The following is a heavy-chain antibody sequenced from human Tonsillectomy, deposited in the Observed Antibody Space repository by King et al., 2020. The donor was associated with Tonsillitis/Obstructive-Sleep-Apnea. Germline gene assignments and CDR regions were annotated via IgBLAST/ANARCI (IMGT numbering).Heavy chain of an antibody. D-gene: IGHD2-2*01. V-gene: IGHV1-46*01. CDR1: GYTFTNYY. CDR3: ARGSSSSPSFEL. CDR2: INSSGGGT. Sequence: VQLVESGAEVKKPGASVKVSCKASGYTFTNYYVHWVRQAPGQGLEWMGIINSSGGGTIYAQKFQGRVTMTRDTSTSTVYMELSSLRSEDTAMYYCARGSSSSPSFELWGRGTLVTVSS. J-gene: IGHJ2*01.